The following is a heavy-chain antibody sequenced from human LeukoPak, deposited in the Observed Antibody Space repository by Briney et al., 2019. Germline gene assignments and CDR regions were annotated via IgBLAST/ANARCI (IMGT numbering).Heavy chain of an antibody. D-gene: IGHD4-17*01. Sequence: VASVKVSCKASGYTFTSYYMHWVRQAPGRGLEWMGIINPSGGSTSYAQKFQGRVTMTRDTSTSTVYMELSSLRSEDTAVYYCAKDPIYGYYCYSVDYWGQGTLVTVSS. CDR2: INPSGGST. CDR1: GYTFTSYY. J-gene: IGHJ4*01. V-gene: IGHV1-46*01. CDR3: AKDPIYGYYCYSVDY.